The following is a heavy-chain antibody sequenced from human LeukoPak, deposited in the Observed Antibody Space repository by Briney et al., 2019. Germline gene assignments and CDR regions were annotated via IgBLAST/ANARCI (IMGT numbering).Heavy chain of an antibody. Sequence: GGSLRLSCAASGFTVSSNFLSWVRQPPGKGLEWVSDIYSGGSTYYADSVKGRFTISRDNSKNTLYLQMNSLGAEDTAVYYCTRDRRSSGWIYFDYWGQGTLVTVSS. V-gene: IGHV3-53*01. D-gene: IGHD6-19*01. CDR1: GFTVSSNF. J-gene: IGHJ4*02. CDR2: IYSGGST. CDR3: TRDRRSSGWIYFDY.